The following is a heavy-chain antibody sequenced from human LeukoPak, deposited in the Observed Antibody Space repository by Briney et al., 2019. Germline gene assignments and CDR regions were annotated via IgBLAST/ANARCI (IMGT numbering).Heavy chain of an antibody. V-gene: IGHV1-2*02. D-gene: IGHD5-12*01. CDR3: ARGDGGGYSTPLDY. CDR1: GYTFTSYG. J-gene: IGHJ4*02. CDR2: INAYSGGT. Sequence: VASVKVSCKASGYTFTSYGISWVRQAPGQGLEWMGWINAYSGGTNYAQKFQGRVTMTRDTSISTAYMELSRLRSDDTAVYYCARGDGGGYSTPLDYWGQGTLVTVSS.